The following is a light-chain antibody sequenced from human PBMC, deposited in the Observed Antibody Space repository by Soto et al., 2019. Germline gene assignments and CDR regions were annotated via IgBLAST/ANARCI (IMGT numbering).Light chain of an antibody. CDR3: QQYHNWPPWT. V-gene: IGKV3D-15*01. CDR1: QTVKTY. CDR2: GAS. Sequence: EIVLTQSPGTLSLSPGERATLSCKASQTVKTYLAWYQQKPGRAPRLLIHGASTRATGISARFSGGGSGTEFTLTITSLQSDDSAVYYCQQYHNWPPWTFGQGTKVDIK. J-gene: IGKJ1*01.